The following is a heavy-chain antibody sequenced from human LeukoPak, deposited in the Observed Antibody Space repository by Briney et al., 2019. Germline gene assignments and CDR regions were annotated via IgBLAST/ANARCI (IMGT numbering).Heavy chain of an antibody. CDR1: GFTFTGHY. V-gene: IGHV1-2*02. CDR2: IGPRNSAG. CDR3: AREGSDQLSKDFDY. J-gene: IGHJ4*02. D-gene: IGHD2-2*01. Sequence: ASMKVSCKSSGFTFTGHYIHWVRQAPGQGLEWMGYIGPRNSAGSYAEKFQGRVNMTRDTSLSTAYMELSRLTSDATAVYYCAREGSDQLSKDFDYWGQGTLVTVSS.